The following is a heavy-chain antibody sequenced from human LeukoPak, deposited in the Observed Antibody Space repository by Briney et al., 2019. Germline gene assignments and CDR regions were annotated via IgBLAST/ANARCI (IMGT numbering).Heavy chain of an antibody. Sequence: GESLTISCKGSGYSFTSYWIGWVRQMPGKGLGWMGIIYPGDSDTRYSPSFQGQVTISADKSISTAYLQWSSLKASDTAMYYCARQGYCSSTSCYSGYGMDVWGQGTTVTVSS. D-gene: IGHD2-2*01. CDR1: GYSFTSYW. CDR2: IYPGDSDT. CDR3: ARQGYCSSTSCYSGYGMDV. J-gene: IGHJ6*02. V-gene: IGHV5-51*01.